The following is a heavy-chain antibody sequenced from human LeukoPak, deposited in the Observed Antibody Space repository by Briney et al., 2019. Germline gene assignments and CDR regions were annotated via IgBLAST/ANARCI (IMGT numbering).Heavy chain of an antibody. CDR1: GFIFSNYW. D-gene: IGHD3-22*01. CDR2: ISYDGSNK. J-gene: IGHJ4*02. V-gene: IGHV3-30-3*01. CDR3: ARAGGSSGYLFDY. Sequence: GGSLRLSCEASGFIFSNYWMHWVRQAPGKGPVWVAVISYDGSNKYYADSVKGRFTISRDNSKNTLYLQMNSLRAEDTAVYYCARAGGSSGYLFDYWGQGTLVTVSS.